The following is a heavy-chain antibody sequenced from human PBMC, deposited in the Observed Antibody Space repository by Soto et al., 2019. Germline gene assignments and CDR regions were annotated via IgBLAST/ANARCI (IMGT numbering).Heavy chain of an antibody. J-gene: IGHJ4*02. Sequence: PSDTLALTCTVSGGSITSDYSSWSWIRQPPGEGLEWIGHIFDSGTTYTNPSLRSQVAISLDTSKNHFSLTLSSVTAADTAVYYCARGPSGDKVHYWGQGALVTVSS. V-gene: IGHV4-30-4*02. CDR2: IFDSGTT. CDR3: ARGPSGDKVHY. D-gene: IGHD7-27*01. CDR1: GGSITSDYSS.